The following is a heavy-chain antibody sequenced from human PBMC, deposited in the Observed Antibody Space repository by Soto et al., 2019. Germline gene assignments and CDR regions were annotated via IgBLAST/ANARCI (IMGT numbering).Heavy chain of an antibody. CDR3: ATLGLQQAF. V-gene: IGHV3-74*01. J-gene: IGHJ4*02. CDR2: IDSDGSIT. D-gene: IGHD2-21*02. CDR1: GFTFNTW. Sequence: SCAASGFTFNTWMHWVRQAPGEGLVWVSSIDSDGSITSYADSVKGRFTISRDNAKNTLYLQMNSLRAEDTAVYYCATLGLQQAFWGQGTLVTVS.